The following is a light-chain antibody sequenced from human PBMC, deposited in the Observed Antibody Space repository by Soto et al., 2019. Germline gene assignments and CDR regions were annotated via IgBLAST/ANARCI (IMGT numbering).Light chain of an antibody. V-gene: IGKV3-11*01. CDR3: QQRSNWPLT. Sequence: EIVLTQSPATLSLSLGERATLSCRASQSVSSYLAWYQQKPGQAPRLLMYDAYNRATGIPARFSGSGSGTDFALTISSLEPEVFAVYYCQQRSNWPLTFGGGTKVEIK. J-gene: IGKJ4*01. CDR1: QSVSSY. CDR2: DAY.